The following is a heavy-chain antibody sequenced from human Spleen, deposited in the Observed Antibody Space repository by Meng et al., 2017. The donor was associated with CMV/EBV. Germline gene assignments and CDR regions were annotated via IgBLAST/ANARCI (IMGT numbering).Heavy chain of an antibody. Sequence: LSLTCAASGFIFSNYGMSWVRQAPGKGLEWVSAISDGDSRTFYADSVKGRFSISRENSKNTLNLEMNSLRVEDTAVYYCARYCKSSTCTTSGNYYGMDVWGQGTTVTVSS. J-gene: IGHJ6*02. CDR1: GFIFSNYG. CDR2: ISDGDSRT. D-gene: IGHD2/OR15-2a*01. V-gene: IGHV3-23*01. CDR3: ARYCKSSTCTTSGNYYGMDV.